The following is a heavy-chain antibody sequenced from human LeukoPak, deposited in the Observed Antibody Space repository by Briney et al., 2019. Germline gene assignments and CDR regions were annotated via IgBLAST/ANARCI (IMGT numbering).Heavy chain of an antibody. V-gene: IGHV1-46*01. D-gene: IGHD3-10*01. J-gene: IGHJ4*02. Sequence: ASVKVSCKASGYTFTSYYMYWVRQAPGQGLEWMGIINPSGGSTSYAQKFQGRVTMTRDTSTSTVYMELSSLRSEDTAVYYCARDLTNYYGSGSSNSFDYWGQGTLVTVSS. CDR1: GYTFTSYY. CDR2: INPSGGST. CDR3: ARDLTNYYGSGSSNSFDY.